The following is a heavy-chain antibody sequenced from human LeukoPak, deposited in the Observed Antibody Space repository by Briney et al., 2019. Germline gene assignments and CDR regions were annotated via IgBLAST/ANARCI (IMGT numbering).Heavy chain of an antibody. V-gene: IGHV3-66*01. CDR3: ARERDGYCGGDCDYYYGMDV. D-gene: IGHD2-21*02. CDR2: IHSGGNT. J-gene: IGHJ6*02. CDR1: GFAVSSNY. Sequence: GGSLRLSCTASGFAVSSNYINWVRQAPGKGLEWVSVIHSGGNTYYAHSVKDRFTISRDNSKNTVYLQMNSLRAEDTALYYCARERDGYCGGDCDYYYGMDVWGQGTTVTVSS.